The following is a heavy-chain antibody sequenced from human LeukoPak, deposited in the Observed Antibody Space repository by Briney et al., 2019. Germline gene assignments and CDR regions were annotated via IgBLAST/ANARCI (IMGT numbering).Heavy chain of an antibody. CDR3: AREGTSPPRYCSSTSCYLPPTPTYYYYGMDV. V-gene: IGHV1-18*01. CDR1: GYTFTSYG. J-gene: IGHJ6*02. D-gene: IGHD2-2*01. Sequence: ASVTVSCKASGYTFTSYGISWVRQAPGQGLEWMGWISAYNGNTNYAQKLQGRVTMTTDTSTSTAYMELRSLRSDDTAVYYCAREGTSPPRYCSSTSCYLPPTPTYYYYGMDVWGQGTTVTVSS. CDR2: ISAYNGNT.